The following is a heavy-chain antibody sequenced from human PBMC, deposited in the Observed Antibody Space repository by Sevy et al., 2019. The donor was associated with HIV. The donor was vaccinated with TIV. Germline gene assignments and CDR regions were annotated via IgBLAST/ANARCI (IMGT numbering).Heavy chain of an antibody. CDR3: AKAIISPGGNALDI. CDR2: ISRNGGST. Sequence: GGSLRLSCAASGITFSNYGXXXXXXAPGKGLEWVSFISRNGGSTYFADSVKGRFTISRDNSKNTLYLQMNSLRAEDTALYFCAKAIISPGGNALDIWGPGTMVTVSS. CDR1: GITFSNYG. J-gene: IGHJ3*02. V-gene: IGHV3-23*01.